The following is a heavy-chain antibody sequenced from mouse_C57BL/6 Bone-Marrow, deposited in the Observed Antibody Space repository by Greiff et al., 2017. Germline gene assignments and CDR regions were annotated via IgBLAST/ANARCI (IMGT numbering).Heavy chain of an antibody. CDR1: GYAFSSYW. V-gene: IGHV1-80*01. CDR3: ARSVLWLRRLDY. D-gene: IGHD2-2*01. CDR2: IYPGDGDT. J-gene: IGHJ4*01. Sequence: VQLQQSGAELVKPGASVKISCKASGYAFSSYWMNWVKQRPGKGLEWIGQIYPGDGDTNYTRKFKGKATLTADTSSSTAYLQLSSLTSEDSAVYFCARSVLWLRRLDYWGQGTSVTVSS.